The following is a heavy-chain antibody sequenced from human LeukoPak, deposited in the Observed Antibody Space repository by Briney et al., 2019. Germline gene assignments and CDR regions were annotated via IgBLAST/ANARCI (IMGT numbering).Heavy chain of an antibody. J-gene: IGHJ3*02. Sequence: GGSLRLSCAASGFTFDDYGMSWVRHAPGKGLEWVSGINWNGGSTDCADSVKGRFTIYRDNAKNCVYMKMNSLRAEDTALYYCARDRTSTFGGVIANDAFDIWGQGTMVTVSS. CDR2: INWNGGST. CDR1: GFTFDDYG. CDR3: ARDRTSTFGGVIANDAFDI. V-gene: IGHV3-20*04. D-gene: IGHD3-16*02.